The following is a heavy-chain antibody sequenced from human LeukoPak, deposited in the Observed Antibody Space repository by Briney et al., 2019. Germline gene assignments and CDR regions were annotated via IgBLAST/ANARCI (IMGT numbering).Heavy chain of an antibody. D-gene: IGHD3-22*01. CDR1: GFIVSSSY. CDR3: ARSGYYSYDGFDI. Sequence: GGSLRLSCAASGFIVSSSYMNWVRQAPGKGLEWVSSISSSSIYIYYADSVKGRFTMSRDNAKNSLFLQMNSLRAEDTAVYYCARSGYYSYDGFDIWGQGTMVTVSS. J-gene: IGHJ3*02. V-gene: IGHV3-21*01. CDR2: ISSSSIYI.